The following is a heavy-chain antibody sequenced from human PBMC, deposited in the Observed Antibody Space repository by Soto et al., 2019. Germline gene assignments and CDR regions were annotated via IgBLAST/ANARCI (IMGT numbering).Heavy chain of an antibody. V-gene: IGHV3-53*01. D-gene: IGHD4-17*01. Sequence: DVQLVESGGGLIQPGESLRLSCAAFGFTISGKKYVAWVRQAPGKGLEWVSALYDLDGSFYAASVKGRFTTSSDSSKTIVYLKMNALRPEDRAVTNGATYQQRKIAYDVWAQGKTVTVSS. CDR1: GFTISGKKY. J-gene: IGHJ3*01. CDR2: LYDLDGS. CDR3: ATYQQRKIAYDV.